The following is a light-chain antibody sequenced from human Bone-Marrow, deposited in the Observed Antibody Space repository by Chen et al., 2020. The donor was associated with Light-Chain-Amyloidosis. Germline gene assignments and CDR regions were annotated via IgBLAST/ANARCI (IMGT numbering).Light chain of an antibody. CDR1: NIGSTS. J-gene: IGLJ3*02. Sequence: SYVLTHPASVSVAPGHTATLSCGGNNIGSTSVHWYQQTPGQAPLLVGYEDSDRPSGIPERLSGSNSGNTATLTISRVEAGDEADYYCQVWDRSSDRPVFGGGTKLTVL. V-gene: IGLV3-21*02. CDR3: QVWDRSSDRPV. CDR2: EDS.